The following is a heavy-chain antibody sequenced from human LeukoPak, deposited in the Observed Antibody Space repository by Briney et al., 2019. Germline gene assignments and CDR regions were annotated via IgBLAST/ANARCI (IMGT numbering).Heavy chain of an antibody. D-gene: IGHD2-15*01. J-gene: IGHJ3*02. CDR3: ARVYGDIVVVLAASNAFDI. CDR1: AASISNYY. Sequence: SETLSLTCAVSAASISNYYWGWIRQPPGKGLEWIGSIYYSGSTYYNPSLKSRVTISVDTSKNQFSLKLSSVTAADTAVYYCARVYGDIVVVLAASNAFDIWGQGTMVTVSS. CDR2: IYYSGST. V-gene: IGHV4-39*07.